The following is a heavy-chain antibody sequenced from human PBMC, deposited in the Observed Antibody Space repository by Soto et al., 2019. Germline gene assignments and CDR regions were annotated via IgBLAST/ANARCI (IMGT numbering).Heavy chain of an antibody. V-gene: IGHV1-18*01. Sequence: ASVKVSCKASGYTFTSYGISWVRQAPGQGLEWMGWISAYNGNTNYAQKLQGRVTMTTDTSTSTAYMELRSLRSDDTAVYYCARASTIFGVDPFDPWGQGTLVTVSS. CDR3: ARASTIFGVDPFDP. J-gene: IGHJ5*02. CDR1: GYTFTSYG. CDR2: ISAYNGNT. D-gene: IGHD3-3*01.